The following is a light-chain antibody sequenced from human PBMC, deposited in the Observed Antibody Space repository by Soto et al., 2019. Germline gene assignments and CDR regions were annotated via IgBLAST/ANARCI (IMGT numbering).Light chain of an antibody. V-gene: IGKV1-39*01. CDR1: QSISNY. CDR3: QQSYSTPRT. Sequence: DIQMTQSPSSLSASVGDRVTLTCRASQSISNYLNWYQQKPGKPPNLLIYDASSLQSGVPSRFSGSGSGTDFTLTISRLQPEDFATYYCQQSYSTPRTFGQGTKVEIK. J-gene: IGKJ1*01. CDR2: DAS.